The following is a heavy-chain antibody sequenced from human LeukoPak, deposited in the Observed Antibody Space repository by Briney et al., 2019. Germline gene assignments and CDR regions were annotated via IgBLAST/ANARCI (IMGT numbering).Heavy chain of an antibody. CDR2: IYYSGST. V-gene: IGHV4-59*01. CDR3: TREGSTNILDY. J-gene: IGHJ4*02. CDR1: GGSISGYY. D-gene: IGHD2-2*01. Sequence: SETLSLTCTVSGGSISGYYWSWIRQPPGKGLECIGYIYYSGSTNYNPSLKSRVTISVDTSKNQFSLKLRSVTAADTGVYYCTREGSTNILDYWGQGTLVTVSS.